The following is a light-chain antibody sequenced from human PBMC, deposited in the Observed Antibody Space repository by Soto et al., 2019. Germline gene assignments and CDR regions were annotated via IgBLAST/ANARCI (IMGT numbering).Light chain of an antibody. J-gene: IGKJ1*01. V-gene: IGKV3-15*01. CDR2: GAS. CDR1: QSVGSD. Sequence: EMVLTQSPTTVSVSPAERVTLSCWASQSVGSDLAWYQQHPGQAPRLLIYGASNRATGIPTTFSGSGSGTEFTLTISSLQSEDFAVYYCLHYSNWPRWTFGQGTKVDIK. CDR3: LHYSNWPRWT.